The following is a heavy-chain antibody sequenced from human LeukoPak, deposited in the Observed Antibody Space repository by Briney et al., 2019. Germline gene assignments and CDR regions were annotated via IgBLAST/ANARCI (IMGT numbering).Heavy chain of an antibody. V-gene: IGHV3-48*04. D-gene: IGHD3-9*01. CDR2: ISSSGSTI. CDR1: GLTFSNSG. CDR3: ARHSDYDILTGPNDY. Sequence: GGSLRLSCATSGLTFSNSGMSWVRQAPGKGLEWVSYISSSGSTIYYADSVKGRFTISRDNAKNSLYLQMNSLTAEDTAVYYCARHSDYDILTGPNDYWGQGTLVTVSS. J-gene: IGHJ4*02.